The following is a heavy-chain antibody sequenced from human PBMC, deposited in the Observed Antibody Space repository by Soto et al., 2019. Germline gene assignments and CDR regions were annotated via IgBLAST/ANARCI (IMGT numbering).Heavy chain of an antibody. CDR3: ATVDYVTMVRGVINSKFDY. V-gene: IGHV1-24*01. CDR2: FDPEDGET. D-gene: IGHD3-10*01. CDR1: GYTLTELS. J-gene: IGHJ4*02. Sequence: ASVKVSCKVSGYTLTELSMHWVRQAPGKGLAGMGGFDPEDGETIYAQKFQGRVTMTEDTSTDTAYMELSSLRSEDTAVYYCATVDYVTMVRGVINSKFDYWGQGTVVTVSS.